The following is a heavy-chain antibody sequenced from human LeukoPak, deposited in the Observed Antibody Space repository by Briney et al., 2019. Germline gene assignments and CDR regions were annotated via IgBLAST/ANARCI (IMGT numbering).Heavy chain of an antibody. D-gene: IGHD3-9*01. V-gene: IGHV3-21*04. CDR2: ISSDSNYI. Sequence: GGSLRLSCAASGFTFSSYNMNWVRQAPGKGLEWVSSISSDSNYIYYADSVKGRFTISRDNSKNTLYLQMNSLRAEDTAVYYCAKQGRDWLRDYYYYMDVWGKGTTVT. CDR3: AKQGRDWLRDYYYYMDV. CDR1: GFTFSSYN. J-gene: IGHJ6*03.